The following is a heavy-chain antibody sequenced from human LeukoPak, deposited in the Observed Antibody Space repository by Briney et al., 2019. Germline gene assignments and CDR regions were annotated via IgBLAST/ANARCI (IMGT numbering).Heavy chain of an antibody. CDR2: LSGSAGGT. D-gene: IGHD3-16*02. V-gene: IGHV3-23*01. Sequence: PGGSLRLSCGVSGITLSNYAMSWVRQAPGKGLEWVAGLSGSAGGTTYADSVKGRFTISRDNSKNTLFPQMDRLRAEDTAVYFCAKRGVVVRVFLVGFHREAYYFDSGGQGAQVTVSS. CDR3: AKRGVVVRVFLVGFHREAYYFDS. CDR1: GITLSNYA. J-gene: IGHJ4*02.